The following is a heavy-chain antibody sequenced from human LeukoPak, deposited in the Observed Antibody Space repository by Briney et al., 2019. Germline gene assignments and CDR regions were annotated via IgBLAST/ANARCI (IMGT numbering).Heavy chain of an antibody. D-gene: IGHD3-16*02. J-gene: IGHJ1*01. CDR2: ISAYNGNT. V-gene: IGHV1-18*01. CDR3: ARSANYDYVWGSYRYPAGEYFQH. Sequence: GASVKVSCKASGYTFTSYGISWVRQAPGQGLEWMGWISAYNGNTNYAQKLQGRVTMTTDTSTSTAYMELRSLRSDDTAVYYCARSANYDYVWGSYRYPAGEYFQHWGQGTLVTVSS. CDR1: GYTFTSYG.